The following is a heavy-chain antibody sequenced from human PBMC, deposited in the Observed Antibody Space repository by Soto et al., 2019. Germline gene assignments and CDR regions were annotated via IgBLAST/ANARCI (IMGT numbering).Heavy chain of an antibody. CDR3: ARDIVVVPAAIDGYYYYYGMDV. J-gene: IGHJ6*02. CDR2: IYYSGST. Sequence: PSETLSLTCTVSGGSISSGDYYWSWIRQPPGTGLEWIGYIYYSGSTYYNPSLKSRVTISVDTSKNQFSLKLSSVTAADTAVYYCARDIVVVPAAIDGYYYYYGMDVWGQGTTVTVSS. D-gene: IGHD2-2*02. V-gene: IGHV4-30-4*01. CDR1: GGSISSGDYY.